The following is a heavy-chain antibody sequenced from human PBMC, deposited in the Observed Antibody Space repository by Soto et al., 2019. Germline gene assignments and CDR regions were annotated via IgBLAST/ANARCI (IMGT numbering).Heavy chain of an antibody. CDR2: LSSNGGST. CDR1: GFNFSSYA. Sequence: PGGSLRLSCSASGFNFSSYAMHWVRQAPGKGLEFVSALSSNGGSTYYADSVKGRFTISRDNCKNTLYLQMSSLRAEDTAVYYCVNGPRYYDYVWGSYRYGWDYYYGMDVWGQGTTVTVSS. V-gene: IGHV3-64D*06. J-gene: IGHJ6*02. CDR3: VNGPRYYDYVWGSYRYGWDYYYGMDV. D-gene: IGHD3-16*02.